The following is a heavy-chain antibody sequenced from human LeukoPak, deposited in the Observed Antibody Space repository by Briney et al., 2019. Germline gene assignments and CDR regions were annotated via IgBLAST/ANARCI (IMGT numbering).Heavy chain of an antibody. V-gene: IGHV1-46*01. D-gene: IGHD5-24*01. CDR1: GYTFSNYH. CDR2: INPRYGSA. CDR3: AREEARDGSTGYYFDY. J-gene: IGHJ4*02. Sequence: GASVKVSCKASGYTFSNYHIHWVRQAPGQGSEWMGIINPRYGSATYAQKFQGRVTMTRDMSTSTVHMELSSLRSDDTAVYYCAREEARDGSTGYYFDYWGQGTLLTVSS.